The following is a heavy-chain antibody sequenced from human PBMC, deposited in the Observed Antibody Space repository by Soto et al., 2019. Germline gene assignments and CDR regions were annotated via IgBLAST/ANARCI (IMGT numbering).Heavy chain of an antibody. CDR3: ARLHQGLAFDI. V-gene: IGHV4-39*01. Sequence: SETLSLTFTVSGGSISSSSYYWGWIRQPPGKGLEWIGSIYYSGSTYYNPSLKSRVTISVDTSKNQFSLKLSSVTAADTAVYYCARLHQGLAFDIWGQGTMVTVSS. J-gene: IGHJ3*02. CDR1: GGSISSSSYY. D-gene: IGHD3-16*01. CDR2: IYYSGST.